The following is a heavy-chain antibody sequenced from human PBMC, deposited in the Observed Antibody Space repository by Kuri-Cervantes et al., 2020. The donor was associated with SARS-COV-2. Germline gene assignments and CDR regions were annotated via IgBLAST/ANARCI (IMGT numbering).Heavy chain of an antibody. V-gene: IGHV4-34*01. D-gene: IGHD6-6*01. J-gene: IGHJ4*02. CDR3: ARVLAARPGVVDY. Sequence: SETLSLTCAVYGGSFSGYYWSWIRQPPGEGLEWIGEINHSGSTNYNPSLKSRVTISVDESKNQFPLKLRSVTAADTAVYYCARVLAARPGVVDYWGQGTLVTVSS. CDR2: INHSGST. CDR1: GGSFSGYY.